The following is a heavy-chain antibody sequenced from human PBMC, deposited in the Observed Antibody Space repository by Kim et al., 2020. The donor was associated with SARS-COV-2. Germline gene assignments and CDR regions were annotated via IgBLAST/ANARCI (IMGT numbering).Heavy chain of an antibody. CDR1: GFTFSSYW. CDR2: IKQDGSEK. CDR3: ARDNAHSSRGDDYYGMDV. J-gene: IGHJ6*02. V-gene: IGHV3-7*01. Sequence: GGSLRLSCAASGFTFSSYWMSWVRQAPGKGLEWVANIKQDGSEKYYVDSVKGRFTISRDNAKNSLYLQMNSLRAEDTAVYYCARDNAHSSRGDDYYGMDVWGQGTTVTVSS. D-gene: IGHD7-27*01.